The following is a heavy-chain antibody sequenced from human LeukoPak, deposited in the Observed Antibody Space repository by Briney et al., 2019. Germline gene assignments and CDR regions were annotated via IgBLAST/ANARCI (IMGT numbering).Heavy chain of an antibody. CDR2: IKSKSDGGTT. J-gene: IGHJ5*02. V-gene: IGHV3-15*01. CDR3: STDLYCGGDCDPGA. Sequence: PGGSLRLSCAASGFTFSNAWMSWVRQAPGKGLEWVGRIKSKSDGGTTDYAAPVKGRFTISRDDSRNTLYLQMNSLKTEDTAIYYCSTDLYCGGDCDPGAWSQGTLVTVSS. D-gene: IGHD2-21*02. CDR1: GFTFSNAW.